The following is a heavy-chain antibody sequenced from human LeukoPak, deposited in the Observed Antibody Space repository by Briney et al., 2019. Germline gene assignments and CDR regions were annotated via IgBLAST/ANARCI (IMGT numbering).Heavy chain of an antibody. Sequence: TVKVSCKASGGTFSSYAISWVRQAPGQGLEWMGRIIPILGIANYAQKFQGRVTITADKSTSTTYMELNRLRSEDTAVYYCARAGREPLHHYWGQGTLVTVSS. J-gene: IGHJ4*02. CDR3: ARAGREPLHHY. CDR1: GGTFSSYA. D-gene: IGHD1-26*01. CDR2: IIPILGIA. V-gene: IGHV1-69*04.